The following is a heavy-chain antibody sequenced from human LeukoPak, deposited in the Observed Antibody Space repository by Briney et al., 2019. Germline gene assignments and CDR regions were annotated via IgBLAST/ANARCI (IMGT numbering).Heavy chain of an antibody. CDR3: ARMLRGYCSGGSCYVDGWFDP. CDR1: GFSLSASGMC. J-gene: IGHJ5*02. Sequence: SGPTLVNPTQTLTLTCTFSGFSLSASGMCVSWIRQPPGKALEWLARIDWDDDKYYSTSLKTRLTISKDTSKNQVVLTMTNMDPVDTATYYCARMLRGYCSGGSCYVDGWFDPWGQGTLVTVSS. V-gene: IGHV2-70*11. D-gene: IGHD2-15*01. CDR2: IDWDDDK.